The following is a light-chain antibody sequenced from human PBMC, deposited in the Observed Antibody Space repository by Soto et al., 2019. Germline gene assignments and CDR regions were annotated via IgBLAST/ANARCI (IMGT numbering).Light chain of an antibody. CDR2: EGS. CDR3: CSYVGSDTYVI. CDR1: SSDVGSYNL. Sequence: QSALTQPASVSGSPGQSITISCTGSSSDVGSYNLVSWYQHHPGKAPKFVIYEGSKRPSGVSNRFSGSKSGNTASLSISGLQAEDEAHYYCCSYVGSDTYVIFGGGTKLTVL. V-gene: IGLV2-23*01. J-gene: IGLJ2*01.